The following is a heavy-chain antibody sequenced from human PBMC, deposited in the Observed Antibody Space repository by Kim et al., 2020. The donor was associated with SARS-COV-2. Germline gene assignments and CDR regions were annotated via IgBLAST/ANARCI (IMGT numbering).Heavy chain of an antibody. Sequence: SETLSLTCTVSGGSISSGNYFWSWIRQLPGKGLEWIGNIYYSGATYYNPSLKSRLRISIDTSQNQFFLTLTSMTAADTAVYYCGGQRSYRPRDYWGQGTLVTVSS. J-gene: IGHJ4*02. CDR3: GGQRSYRPRDY. CDR2: IYYSGAT. V-gene: IGHV4-31*03. D-gene: IGHD3-10*01. CDR1: GGSISSGNYF.